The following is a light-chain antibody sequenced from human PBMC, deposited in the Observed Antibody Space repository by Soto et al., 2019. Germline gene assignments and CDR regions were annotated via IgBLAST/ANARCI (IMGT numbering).Light chain of an antibody. CDR2: DAS. J-gene: IGKJ1*01. CDR1: QSVNNK. CDR3: QQYNNWPWT. V-gene: IGKV3-15*01. Sequence: EIVMTQSPGTLSLSPGERVTLSCRASQSVNNKLVWYQRKPGQAPRLLIYDASTRATDVPGRFSDSGSGTEFTLTINGLQSEDFALYYCQQYNNWPWTFGQGTKVDIK.